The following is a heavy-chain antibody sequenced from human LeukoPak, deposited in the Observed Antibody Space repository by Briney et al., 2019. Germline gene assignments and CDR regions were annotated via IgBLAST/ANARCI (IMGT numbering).Heavy chain of an antibody. Sequence: PSETLSLTCTVSGGSTSSYYWNWIRQPPGKGLEWIGHIHYNGNTNYNPSPKSGVTISVDTSKNQFSLKLSSVTAADTAVYYCARGYSSGWYRGWFDPWGQGTLVIVSS. V-gene: IGHV4-59*01. CDR2: IHYNGNT. D-gene: IGHD6-19*01. CDR3: ARGYSSGWYRGWFDP. CDR1: GGSTSSYY. J-gene: IGHJ5*02.